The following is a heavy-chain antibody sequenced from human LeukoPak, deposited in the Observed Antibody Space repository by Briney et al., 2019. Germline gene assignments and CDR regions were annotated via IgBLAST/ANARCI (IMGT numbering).Heavy chain of an antibody. V-gene: IGHV1-2*02. CDR2: INANSGAT. CDR1: GYTFTGYY. CDR3: ARELVYGGNERGAFDM. Sequence: ASVKVSCKASGYTFTGYYMHWVRQAPGQGLEWMGWINANSGATNSAQKFQGRVTMTRDTSINTAYMDLSRLRSDDTAIYYFARELVYGGNERGAFDMWGRGTRVTVSS. J-gene: IGHJ3*02. D-gene: IGHD5-12*01.